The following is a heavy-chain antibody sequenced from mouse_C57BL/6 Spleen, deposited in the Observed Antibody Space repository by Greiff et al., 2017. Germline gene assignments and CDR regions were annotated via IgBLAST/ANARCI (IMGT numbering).Heavy chain of an antibody. CDR3: AREDVLYYFDY. V-gene: IGHV1-81*01. CDR1: GYTFTSYG. CDR2: IYPRSGNT. Sequence: LVESGAELARPGASVKLSCKASGYTFTSYGISWVKQRTGQGLEWIGEIYPRSGNTYYNEKFKGKATLTADKSSSTAYMELRSLTSEDSAVYFCAREDVLYYFDYWGQGTTLTVSS. J-gene: IGHJ2*01.